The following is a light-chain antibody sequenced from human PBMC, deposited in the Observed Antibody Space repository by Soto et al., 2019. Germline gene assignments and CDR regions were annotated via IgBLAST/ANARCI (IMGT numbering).Light chain of an antibody. Sequence: SYELTQPPSVSVSPGQTASITCSGDALAKQYAYWYQQKAGHAPILVIYKDTERPSGIPERFSGSSSGTTVTLTISGVQAEDVADYYCQSADMSGLDVFGIGIKLTVL. CDR1: ALAKQY. CDR2: KDT. J-gene: IGLJ1*01. V-gene: IGLV3-25*03. CDR3: QSADMSGLDV.